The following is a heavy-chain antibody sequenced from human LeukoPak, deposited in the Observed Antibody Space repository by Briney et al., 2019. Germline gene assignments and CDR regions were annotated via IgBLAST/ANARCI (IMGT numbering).Heavy chain of an antibody. CDR2: ISPYNVNT. D-gene: IGHD3-22*01. J-gene: IGHJ4*02. CDR1: GYTFTNYA. CDR3: ARDYYDSSGEIYYFDY. V-gene: IGHV1-18*01. Sequence: ASVKVSCKTSGYTFTNYAINWVRQAPGQGLEWMGWISPYNVNTDYAQKLQGRVTMTTDTATSTAYMELRRLRSDDTAVYYCARDYYDSSGEIYYFDYWGQGTLVTVSS.